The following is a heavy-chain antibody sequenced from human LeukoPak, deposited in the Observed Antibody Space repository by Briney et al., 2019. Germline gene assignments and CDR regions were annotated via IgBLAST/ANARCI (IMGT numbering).Heavy chain of an antibody. CDR2: INHSGST. J-gene: IGHJ6*02. V-gene: IGHV4-34*01. Sequence: SETLSLTCAVYGGSFSGYYWSWIRQPPGKGLEWIGEINHSGSTSYNPSLKSRVTISVDTSKNQFSLKLSSVTAADTAVYYCARASSDHYYYGMDVWGQGTTVTVSS. CDR3: ARASSDHYYYGMDV. D-gene: IGHD2-15*01. CDR1: GGSFSGYY.